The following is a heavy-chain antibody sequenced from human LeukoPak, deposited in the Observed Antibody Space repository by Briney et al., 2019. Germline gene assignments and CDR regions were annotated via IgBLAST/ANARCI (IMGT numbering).Heavy chain of an antibody. CDR3: ARDDFWGGYREPHQLYYYYGMDV. J-gene: IGHJ6*02. CDR2: ISAYNGNT. CDR1: GYTFTSYG. D-gene: IGHD3-3*01. Sequence: GASVKVSCKASGYTFTSYGISWVRQAPGQGLEWMGWISAYNGNTNYAQKLQGRVTMTTDTSTSTAYMELRSLRSDDTAVYYCARDDFWGGYREPHQLYYYYGMDVWGQGTTVTVSS. V-gene: IGHV1-18*01.